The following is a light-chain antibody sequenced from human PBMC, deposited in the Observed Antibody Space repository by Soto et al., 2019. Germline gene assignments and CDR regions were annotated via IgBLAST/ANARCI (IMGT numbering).Light chain of an antibody. J-gene: IGKJ1*01. CDR3: QQYNSYPRT. Sequence: DIQMTQSPSTLSASVGDRVTITCRASQSVSSWLAWYQQRPGKAPKLLIYKASSLESGVPSRFSGRGSGAEFTLTISSLQPDDFGTYYCQQYNSYPRTFGQGTTVEIK. CDR1: QSVSSW. CDR2: KAS. V-gene: IGKV1-5*03.